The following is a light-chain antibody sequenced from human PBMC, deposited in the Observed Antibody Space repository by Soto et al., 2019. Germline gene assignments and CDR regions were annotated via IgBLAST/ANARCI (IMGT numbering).Light chain of an antibody. Sequence: DIQMTQSPSTLSASVGDRVTITCRASQSISRWLAWVQQKPGKAPKILIYDASSLESGVPSRFSGTGSGSEFTLTISSLQPDDFATYYCQQCRSFPWTFGQGTKVQI. CDR1: QSISRW. CDR3: QQCRSFPWT. J-gene: IGKJ1*01. V-gene: IGKV1-5*01. CDR2: DAS.